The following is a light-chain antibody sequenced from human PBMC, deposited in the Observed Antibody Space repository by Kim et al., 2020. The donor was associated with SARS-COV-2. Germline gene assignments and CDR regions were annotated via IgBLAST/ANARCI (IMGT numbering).Light chain of an antibody. Sequence: LSPGERATLSCRASQSVTSRNLAWYQPRPGQAPRLLIYGASSRATGIPDRFIGSGSGTDFTLTISRLEPEDFAVYYCQQYGSSPRTFGQGTKLEI. J-gene: IGKJ2*01. CDR1: QSVTSRN. CDR2: GAS. V-gene: IGKV3-20*01. CDR3: QQYGSSPRT.